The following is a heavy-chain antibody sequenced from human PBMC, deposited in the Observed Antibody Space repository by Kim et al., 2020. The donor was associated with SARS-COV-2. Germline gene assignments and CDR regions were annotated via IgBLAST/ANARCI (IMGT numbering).Heavy chain of an antibody. Sequence: GGSLRLSCAASGFTFDDYAMHWVRQAPGKGLEWVSGISWNSGSIGYADSVKGRFTISRDNAKNSLYLQMNSLRAEDTALYYCAKALDPSWYYYYGMDVWGQGTTVTVSS. CDR3: AKALDPSWYYYYGMDV. CDR1: GFTFDDYA. J-gene: IGHJ6*02. CDR2: ISWNSGSI. V-gene: IGHV3-9*01.